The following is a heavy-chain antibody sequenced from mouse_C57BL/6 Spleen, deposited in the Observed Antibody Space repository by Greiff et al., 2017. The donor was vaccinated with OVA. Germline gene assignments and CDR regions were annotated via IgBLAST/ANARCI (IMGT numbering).Heavy chain of an antibody. CDR1: GYTFTSYW. CDR2: IDPSDSYT. Sequence: VQLQQSGAELVMPGASVKLSCKASGYTFTSYWMHWVKQRPGQGLEWIGEIDPSDSYTNYNQKFKGKSTLTVDKSSSTAYMQLSSLTSEDSAVYYCARRDYGSSYRFDYWGQGTTLTVSS. J-gene: IGHJ2*01. D-gene: IGHD1-1*01. CDR3: ARRDYGSSYRFDY. V-gene: IGHV1-69*01.